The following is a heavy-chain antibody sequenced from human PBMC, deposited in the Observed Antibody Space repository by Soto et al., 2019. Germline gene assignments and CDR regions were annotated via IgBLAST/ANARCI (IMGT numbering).Heavy chain of an antibody. V-gene: IGHV4-34*01. CDR1: GGSFSGYY. J-gene: IGHJ6*02. Sequence: TSETLSLTCAVYGGSFSGYYWSWIRQPPGKGLEWIGEINHSGSTNYNPSLKSRVTISVDTSKNQFSLKLSSVTAADTAVYYCARGLTYDFWSGYYPYGMDVWGQGTTVTVSS. CDR3: ARGLTYDFWSGYYPYGMDV. D-gene: IGHD3-3*01. CDR2: INHSGST.